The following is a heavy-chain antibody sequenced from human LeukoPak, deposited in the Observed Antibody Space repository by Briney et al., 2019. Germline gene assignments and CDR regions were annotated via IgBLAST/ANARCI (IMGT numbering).Heavy chain of an antibody. J-gene: IGHJ4*02. CDR3: ARDRAGYCSGGSCNYFDY. CDR2: IYHSGST. D-gene: IGHD2-15*01. CDR1: GYSISSGYY. Sequence: ETLSLTCTVSGYSISSGYYWGWIRQPPGKGLEWIGSIYHSGSTYYNPSLKSRVTISVDTSKNQFSLKLSSVTAADTAVYYCARDRAGYCSGGSCNYFDYWGQGTLVTVSS. V-gene: IGHV4-38-2*02.